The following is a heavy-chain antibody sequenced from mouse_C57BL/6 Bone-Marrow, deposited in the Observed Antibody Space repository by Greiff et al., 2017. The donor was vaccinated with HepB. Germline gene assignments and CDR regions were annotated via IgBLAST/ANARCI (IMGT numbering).Heavy chain of an antibody. CDR1: GFTFSSYA. D-gene: IGHD1-1*02. CDR2: ISDGGSYT. V-gene: IGHV5-4*01. CDR3: ARDRRGLWSYFDY. Sequence: EVQRVESGGGLVKPGGSLKLSCAASGFTFSSYAMSWVRQTPEKRLEWVATISDGGSYTYYPDNVKGRFTISRDNAKNNLYLQMSHLKSEDTAMYYCARDRRGLWSYFDYWGQGTTLTVSS. J-gene: IGHJ2*01.